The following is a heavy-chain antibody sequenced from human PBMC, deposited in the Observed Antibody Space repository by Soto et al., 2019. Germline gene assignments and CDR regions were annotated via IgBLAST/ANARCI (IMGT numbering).Heavy chain of an antibody. D-gene: IGHD3-10*01. CDR2: IYYSGST. CDR3: ARVITGAYFVNWFDP. V-gene: IGHV4-31*03. CDR1: GGSISSGGYY. Sequence: SETLSLTCTVSGGSISSGGYYWSWIRQHPGKGLEWIGYIYYSGSTYYDPSLKSRVTISVDTSKNQFSLKLSSVTAADTAVYYCARVITGAYFVNWFDPWGQGTLVTVSS. J-gene: IGHJ5*02.